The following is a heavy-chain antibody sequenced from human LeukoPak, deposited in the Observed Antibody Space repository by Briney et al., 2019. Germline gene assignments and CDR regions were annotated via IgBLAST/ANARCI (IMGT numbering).Heavy chain of an antibody. CDR2: INSDGSST. V-gene: IGHV3-74*01. D-gene: IGHD3-16*01. Sequence: GGSLRLSCAASGFTFSSYWMHWVRQAPGKGLVWVSCINSDGSSTSYADSVKGRFTISRDNAKNTLYLQMNSLRAEDTAVYYCARDRQDWGIDYWGQGTLVTVSS. CDR3: ARDRQDWGIDY. CDR1: GFTFSSYW. J-gene: IGHJ4*02.